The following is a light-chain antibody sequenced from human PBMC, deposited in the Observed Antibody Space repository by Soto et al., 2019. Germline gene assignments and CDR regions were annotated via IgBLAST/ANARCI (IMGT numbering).Light chain of an antibody. V-gene: IGLV2-14*01. CDR3: SSYTSSSTLYV. Sequence: QSALTQPASVSGSPGQSITISCTGTSSDVGDYNYVSWYQQHPGKAPKLMIYDVSNRPSGVSNRSSGSKSGNTASLTISGLQAEDESDYYCSSYTSSSTLYVFGTGTKLTVL. CDR2: DVS. J-gene: IGLJ1*01. CDR1: SSDVGDYNY.